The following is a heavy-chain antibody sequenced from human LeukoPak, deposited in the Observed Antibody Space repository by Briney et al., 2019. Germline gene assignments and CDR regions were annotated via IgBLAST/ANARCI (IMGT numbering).Heavy chain of an antibody. Sequence: GGSLRLSCEASGFSFSTYNMNWVRQAPGKGLEWISSITSDSTYMYYADSVKGRFTISRDNAKNSLYLQMNSLRAEDTAVYYCAELGITMIGGVWGKGTTVTISS. D-gene: IGHD3-10*02. CDR3: AELGITMIGGV. CDR2: ITSDSTYM. J-gene: IGHJ6*04. CDR1: GFSFSTYN. V-gene: IGHV3-21*01.